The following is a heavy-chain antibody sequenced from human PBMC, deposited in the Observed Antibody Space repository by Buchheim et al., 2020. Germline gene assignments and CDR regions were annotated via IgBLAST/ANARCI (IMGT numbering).Heavy chain of an antibody. V-gene: IGHV3-66*01. D-gene: IGHD1-26*01. J-gene: IGHJ4*02. CDR2: IYSGGGT. Sequence: EVQLVESGGNLVRPGGSLRLSCAASGFTVINNYMSWVRQAPGKGLEWVSLIYSGGGTKYADSGKGRFTISRNNSKNTVYLQMNSLRVEDTAFYYCARDPIVGATDWGQGTL. CDR1: GFTVINNY. CDR3: ARDPIVGATD.